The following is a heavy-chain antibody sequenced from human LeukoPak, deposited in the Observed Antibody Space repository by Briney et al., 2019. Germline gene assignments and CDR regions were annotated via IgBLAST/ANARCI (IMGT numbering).Heavy chain of an antibody. CDR3: ARGSGYYDSSGYYHFDY. J-gene: IGHJ4*02. V-gene: IGHV3-48*03. D-gene: IGHD3-22*01. Sequence: GGSLRLSCAASGFTFSSYEMNWVRQAPGKGLEWVSYISSSGSIIYYADSVKGRFTISRDNAKNSLYLQMNSLRAEDTAVYYCARGSGYYDSSGYYHFDYWGQGTLVTVSS. CDR1: GFTFSSYE. CDR2: ISSSGSII.